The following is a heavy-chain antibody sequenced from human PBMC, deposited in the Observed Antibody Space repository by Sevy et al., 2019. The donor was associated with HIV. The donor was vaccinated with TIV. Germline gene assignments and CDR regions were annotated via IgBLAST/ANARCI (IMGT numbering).Heavy chain of an antibody. V-gene: IGHV3-21*01. CDR1: GFTFSAYS. Sequence: GGSLRLSCAASGFTFSAYSMNWVRQAPGKGLEWDSSISFLSNYIYCADSVKGRFIISRDNAKSSLYLQMNSLRAEDTAVYYCARDSHINMQYFQHWGQGTRVTVSS. CDR3: ARDSHINMQYFQH. CDR2: ISFLSNYI. D-gene: IGHD3-10*01. J-gene: IGHJ1*01.